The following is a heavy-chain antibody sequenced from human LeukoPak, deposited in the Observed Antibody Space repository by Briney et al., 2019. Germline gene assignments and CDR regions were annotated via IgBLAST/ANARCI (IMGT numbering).Heavy chain of an antibody. CDR2: FDPEDGET. J-gene: IGHJ6*03. D-gene: IGHD3-22*01. V-gene: IGHV1-24*01. Sequence: ASVKVSCKVSGYTLTELSMHWVRQAPGKGLEWMGGFDPEDGETIYAQKFQGRVTMTRDMSTSTVYMELSSLRSEDTAVYYCARDHPYYYDSSGYYWSYNYMDVWGKGTTVTVSS. CDR1: GYTLTELS. CDR3: ARDHPYYYDSSGYYWSYNYMDV.